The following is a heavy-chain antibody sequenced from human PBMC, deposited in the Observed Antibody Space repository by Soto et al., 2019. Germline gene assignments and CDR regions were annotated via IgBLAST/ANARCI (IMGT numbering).Heavy chain of an antibody. CDR3: ARAKRAARWREYFDY. J-gene: IGHJ4*02. CDR2: IYYSGST. V-gene: IGHV4-31*03. Sequence: SETLSLTCTVSGGSISSGGYYWSWIRQHPGKGLEWIGYIYYSGSTYYNPSLKSRVTISVDTSKNQFSLKLSSVTAADTAVYYCARAKRAARWREYFDYWGQGTLVTVSS. CDR1: GGSISSGGYY. D-gene: IGHD6-6*01.